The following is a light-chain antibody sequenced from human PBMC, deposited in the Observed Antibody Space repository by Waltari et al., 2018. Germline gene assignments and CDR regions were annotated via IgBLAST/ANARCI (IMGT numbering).Light chain of an antibody. CDR2: RNN. CDR1: SNNVGNQG. V-gene: IGLV10-54*01. CDR3: SAWDSSLSVWV. Sequence: QAGLTQPPSVSKGLRQTATLTCSGNSNNVGNQGAAWLQQHQRHPPKLLSYRNNNRPSGISERLSASRSGNTASLTITGLQPEDEADYYCSAWDSSLSVWVFGGGTKLTVL. J-gene: IGLJ3*02.